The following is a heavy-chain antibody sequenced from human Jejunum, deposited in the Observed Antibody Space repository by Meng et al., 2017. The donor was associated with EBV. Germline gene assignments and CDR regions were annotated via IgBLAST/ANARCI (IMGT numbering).Heavy chain of an antibody. CDR1: CDSISSSNW. D-gene: IGHD3-3*01. V-gene: IGHV4-4*02. CDR2: IYHSGST. Sequence: GQLQESGPGLVKPSGTLSLTCAVSCDSISSSNWWSWVRQPPGKGLEWIGEIYHSGSTNYNPSLKSRVTISVDKSKNQFSLKLSSVTAADTAVYYCARYGSGYFPALWYWGQGTLVTVSS. CDR3: ARYGSGYFPALWY. J-gene: IGHJ4*02.